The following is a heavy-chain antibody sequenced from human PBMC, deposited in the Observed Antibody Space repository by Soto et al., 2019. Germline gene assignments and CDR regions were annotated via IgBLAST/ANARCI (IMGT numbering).Heavy chain of an antibody. CDR1: GFTFISYA. CDR3: AKSPKIRGSYDY. D-gene: IGHD1-26*01. V-gene: IGHV3-23*01. J-gene: IGHJ4*02. Sequence: GGSLNLSSAASGFTFISYAMSWVRQAPGKGLEWVSAISGSGGSTYYADSVKGRFTISRDNSKNTLYLQMNSLRAEDTAVYYCAKSPKIRGSYDYWGQGTLVTVSS. CDR2: ISGSGGST.